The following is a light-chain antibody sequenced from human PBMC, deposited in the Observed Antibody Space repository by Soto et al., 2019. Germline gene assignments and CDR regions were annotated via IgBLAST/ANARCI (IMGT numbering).Light chain of an antibody. V-gene: IGKV3-15*01. CDR3: QQYNVWPLT. CDR1: QSVSSN. CDR2: VAS. J-gene: IGKJ4*01. Sequence: EIVMTQSPATLSVSPGERATLSCRASQSVSSNLAWYQQKPGQTPKLIICVASTRATGIPARFSGSGSGTEFTLTISSLQSEDFAVYHCQQYNVWPLTFGGGTKVEFK.